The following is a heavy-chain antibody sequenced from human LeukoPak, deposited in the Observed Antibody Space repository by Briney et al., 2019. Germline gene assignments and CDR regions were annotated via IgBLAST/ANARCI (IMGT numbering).Heavy chain of an antibody. D-gene: IGHD5-12*01. V-gene: IGHV4-34*01. CDR2: INHSGST. CDR3: ARGGYSGHRPRFDY. CDR1: GGSFSGYY. J-gene: IGHJ4*02. Sequence: SETLSLTCAVYGGSFSGYYWSWIRQPPGKGLEWIGEINHSGSTNYNPSLKSRVTISVDTSKNQFSLKLSSVTAADTAVYYCARGGYSGHRPRFDYWGQGTLVTVSS.